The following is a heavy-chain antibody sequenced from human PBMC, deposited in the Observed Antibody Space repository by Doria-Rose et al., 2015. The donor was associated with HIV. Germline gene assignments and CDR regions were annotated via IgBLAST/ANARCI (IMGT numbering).Heavy chain of an antibody. Sequence: SGPVLVKPTETLTLTCTVSGVSLSSPGMGVSWLRQPPGKALEWPANIFSDDERSYKTSLKSRLTISRGTSKSQVVLTMTDMDPVDTATYYCARIKSSRWYHKYYFDFWGQGTLVIVSA. D-gene: IGHD6-13*01. V-gene: IGHV2-26*01. CDR3: ARIKSSRWYHKYYFDF. CDR1: GVSLSSPGMG. CDR2: IFSDDER. J-gene: IGHJ4*02.